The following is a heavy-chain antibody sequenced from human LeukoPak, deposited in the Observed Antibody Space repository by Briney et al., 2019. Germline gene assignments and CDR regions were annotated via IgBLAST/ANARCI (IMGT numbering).Heavy chain of an antibody. V-gene: IGHV4-59*08. CDR3: ARRRDYGEDY. J-gene: IGHJ4*02. Sequence: KPSGTLSLTCTVSGGSISSYYWSWIRQPPGKGLEWIGYIYYSGSTNYNPSLKSRVTISVDTSKNQFSLKLSSVTAADTAVYYCARRRDYGEDYWGQGTLVTVSS. D-gene: IGHD4-17*01. CDR1: GGSISSYY. CDR2: IYYSGST.